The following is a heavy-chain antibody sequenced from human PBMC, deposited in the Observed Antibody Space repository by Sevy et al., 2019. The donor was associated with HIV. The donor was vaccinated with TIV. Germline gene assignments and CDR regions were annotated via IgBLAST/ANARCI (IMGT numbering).Heavy chain of an antibody. CDR3: ARLGKWGRLAFDI. V-gene: IGHV4-59*01. J-gene: IGHJ3*02. CDR2: IYYSGST. Sequence: SETLSLTCIVSGGSISSYYRSWIRQPPGKGLEWIGYIYYSGSTNYNPSLKSRVTISVDTSKNQFSLKLSSVTAADTAVYYCARLGKWGRLAFDIWGQGTMVTVSS. CDR1: GGSISSYY. D-gene: IGHD3-16*01.